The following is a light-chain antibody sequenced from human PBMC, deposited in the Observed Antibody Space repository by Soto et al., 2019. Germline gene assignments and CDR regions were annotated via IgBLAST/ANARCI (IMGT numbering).Light chain of an antibody. J-gene: IGLJ2*01. V-gene: IGLV4-60*02. Sequence: QLVLTQSSSASASLGSSVKLTCTLSSGHSTYIIAWHQQQPGKAPRYLMKLEGSGSYNKGSGIPDRFSGSSSGDDRYLTISNLQFEDEADYYCETWDTNVVVFGGGTKVNVL. CDR2: LEGSGSY. CDR3: ETWDTNVVV. CDR1: SGHSTYI.